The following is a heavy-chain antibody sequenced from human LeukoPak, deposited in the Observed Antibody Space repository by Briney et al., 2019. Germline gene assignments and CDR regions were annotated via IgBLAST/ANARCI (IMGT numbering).Heavy chain of an antibody. Sequence: SETLSLTCAVYGGTFSGYYWAWIRQFPGKGLEWIGEITHTGTTNYNPSLKSRVVMSIDASKNQFSLKLTSVTAADAALYFCARPFTPMVRGVMRSWGQGTLVAVSS. J-gene: IGHJ5*02. CDR2: ITHTGTT. D-gene: IGHD3-10*01. CDR3: ARPFTPMVRGVMRS. CDR1: GGTFSGYY. V-gene: IGHV4-34*08.